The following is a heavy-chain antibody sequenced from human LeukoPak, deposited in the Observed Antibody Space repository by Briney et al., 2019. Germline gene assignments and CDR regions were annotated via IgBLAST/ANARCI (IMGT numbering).Heavy chain of an antibody. CDR2: ISSSGTYI. CDR3: ARDFVNSGYCFDY. J-gene: IGHJ4*02. Sequence: PGGSLRLSCAASGFTFSRFSMNWVRQAPGKGLEWVSSISSSGTYIYYADSVKGRFTISRDSAKNSLYLQMNSLRAEDTAVYYCARDFVNSGYCFDYWGQGTLVTVSS. D-gene: IGHD3-22*01. V-gene: IGHV3-21*01. CDR1: GFTFSRFS.